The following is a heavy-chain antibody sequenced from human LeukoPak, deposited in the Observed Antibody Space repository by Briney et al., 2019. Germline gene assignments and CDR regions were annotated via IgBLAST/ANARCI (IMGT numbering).Heavy chain of an antibody. CDR2: IYPGDSDT. CDR1: GYSFTTYW. CDR3: ARTYCGGDCYYNYFDY. J-gene: IGHJ4*02. Sequence: PGESLKISCKGSGYSFTTYWIGWVRQMPGKGLEWMGIIYPGDSDTRYSPSFQGQVTISADKSISTAYLQWSSLKAPDTAMYYCARTYCGGDCYYNYFDYWGQGTLVTVSS. V-gene: IGHV5-51*01. D-gene: IGHD2-21*02.